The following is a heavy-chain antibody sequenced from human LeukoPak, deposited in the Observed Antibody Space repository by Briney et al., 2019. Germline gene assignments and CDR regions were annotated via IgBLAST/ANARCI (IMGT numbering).Heavy chain of an antibody. J-gene: IGHJ4*02. CDR3: AKNGGSQCYSHLDS. CDR2: ISGSVGSI. D-gene: IGHD2-15*01. Sequence: GGSLRLACAASGFTFSSYAMSWVRQAPGKGLEWVSCISGSVGSIYYAGSVKGRFTISRENSKNTLYLQMNSLRVEDTAVYYCAKNGGSQCYSHLDSWGQGTLVTVSS. V-gene: IGHV3-23*01. CDR1: GFTFSSYA.